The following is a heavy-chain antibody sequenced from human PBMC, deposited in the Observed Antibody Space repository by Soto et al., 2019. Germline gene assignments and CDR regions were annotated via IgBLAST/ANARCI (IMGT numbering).Heavy chain of an antibody. Sequence: DVQLVESGGGLVQPGGSLRLSCAASGFTFSDHWMHWVRQAPGEGLVWVSRINTDGSTTSYADSVKGRFTISRDNVKNTLFLQMNSLNPEDTAVYHCAKARHSTSWYGLEADLWGQGTLVTVSS. J-gene: IGHJ4*02. CDR3: AKARHSTSWYGLEADL. V-gene: IGHV3-74*01. D-gene: IGHD6-13*01. CDR1: GFTFSDHW. CDR2: INTDGSTT.